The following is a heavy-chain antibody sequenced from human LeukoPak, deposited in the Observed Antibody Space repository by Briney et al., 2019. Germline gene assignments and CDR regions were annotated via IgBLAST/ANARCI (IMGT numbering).Heavy chain of an antibody. CDR2: ISGSGYTT. CDR3: AKGDSAAWPESWVDH. Sequence: GGSLRLSCAASGFTFRDCGMSWVRQAPGKGLEWVSSISGSGYTTYYADSVKGRFTISRDNSKATLLLHMSSLRVEDTAVYYCAKGDSAAWPESWVDHWGQGTLATVSS. V-gene: IGHV3-23*01. D-gene: IGHD6-13*01. CDR1: GFTFRDCG. J-gene: IGHJ5*02.